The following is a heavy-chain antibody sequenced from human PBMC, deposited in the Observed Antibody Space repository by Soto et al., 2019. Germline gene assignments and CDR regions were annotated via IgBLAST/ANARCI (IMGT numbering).Heavy chain of an antibody. V-gene: IGHV1-69*13. D-gene: IGHD3-22*01. CDR1: GGTFSSYA. Sequence: SVKVSCKASGGTFSSYAISWVRQAPGQGLEWMGGIIPIFGTANYAQKFQGRVTITADESTSTAYMELSSLRSEDTAVYYCARGGAYYYDSSGPDAFDIWGQGTMVTVSS. J-gene: IGHJ3*02. CDR3: ARGGAYYYDSSGPDAFDI. CDR2: IIPIFGTA.